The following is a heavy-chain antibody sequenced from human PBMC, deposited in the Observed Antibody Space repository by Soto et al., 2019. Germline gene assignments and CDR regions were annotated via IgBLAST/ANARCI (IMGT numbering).Heavy chain of an antibody. CDR3: ARDNTGRSEGWPDP. CDR2: IYHSGTT. J-gene: IGHJ5*02. CDR1: GDSISSGSYS. Sequence: SETLSLTCAVSGDSISSGSYSWSWIRQPPGKGLEWIGCIYHSGTTYFNPSLKSRVTMSVDRSKNHFSLRLSSVTAADTAVYYCARDNTGRSEGWPDPWGQGILVTAPQ. D-gene: IGHD2-15*01. V-gene: IGHV4-30-2*01.